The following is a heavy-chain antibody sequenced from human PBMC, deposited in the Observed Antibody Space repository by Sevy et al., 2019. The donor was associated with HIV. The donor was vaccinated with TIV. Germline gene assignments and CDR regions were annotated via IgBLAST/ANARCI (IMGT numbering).Heavy chain of an antibody. V-gene: IGHV1-24*01. J-gene: IGHJ4*02. CDR3: ATTKDYYETSGDPFDY. CDR1: GYTLTKLS. CDR2: FDPEDGET. D-gene: IGHD3-22*01. Sequence: ASVKVSCKVSGYTLTKLSIHWVRQAPGKGLEWMASFDPEDGETNYAQKFQGRVTMTDDKSTETAYMELSSLRFEDTAIFYCATTKDYYETSGDPFDYWGQGTLVTVSS.